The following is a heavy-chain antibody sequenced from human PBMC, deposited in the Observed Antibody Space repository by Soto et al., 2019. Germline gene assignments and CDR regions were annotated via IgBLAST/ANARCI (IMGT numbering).Heavy chain of an antibody. V-gene: IGHV4-34*01. CDR1: GGSFSGYY. J-gene: IGHJ4*02. CDR3: ARGWGTIFDY. Sequence: QVQLQQWGAGLLKPSETLSLTCAVYGGSFSGYYWNWIRQPPGKGLEWIGEINHSGSTNYNPSLKSRDTIAVDTSKNQFSLKLSSVTAAETAVYYCARGWGTIFDYWGQGTLVTVSS. D-gene: IGHD7-27*01. CDR2: INHSGST.